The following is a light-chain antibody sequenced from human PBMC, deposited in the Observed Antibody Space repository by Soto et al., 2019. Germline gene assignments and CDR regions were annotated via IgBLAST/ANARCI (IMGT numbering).Light chain of an antibody. CDR2: GAS. CDR1: QTISTN. J-gene: IGKJ5*01. V-gene: IGKV3-15*01. CDR3: QQYSTSPLP. Sequence: DIRMTQSPAPLSVPTGERATISCRASQTISTNFAWYQQKPGQSPRLLIYGASSRATAVPARFTASGSGTEFTLTISSLQSEDFAGYYCQQYSTSPLPFGQGTRLEIK.